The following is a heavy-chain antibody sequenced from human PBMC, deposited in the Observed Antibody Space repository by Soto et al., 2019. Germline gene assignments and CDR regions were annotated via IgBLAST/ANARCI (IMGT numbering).Heavy chain of an antibody. CDR1: GFTFYYYA. CDR3: ARGCSSTSCYRTLSYYYYYMDV. D-gene: IGHD2-2*01. J-gene: IGHJ6*03. CDR2: ISWNSGSI. Sequence: GGSLIVSSASSGFTFYYYAMHLVRQAPGKGLEWVSGISWNSGSIGYADSVKGRFTISRDNAKNSLYLQMNSLRAEDTALYYCARGCSSTSCYRTLSYYYYYMDVWGKGTTVTGSS. V-gene: IGHV3-9*01.